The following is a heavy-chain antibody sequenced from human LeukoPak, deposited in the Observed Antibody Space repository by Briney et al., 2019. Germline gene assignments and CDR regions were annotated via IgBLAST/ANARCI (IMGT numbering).Heavy chain of an antibody. CDR2: ISGSGGST. V-gene: IGHV3-23*01. D-gene: IGHD2-2*01. CDR3: AKDRIVVVPAAPGAYNWFDP. J-gene: IGHJ5*02. Sequence: GGSLRLSCAASGFTFSHYPMHWVRQAPGKGLEWVSAISGSGGSTYYADSVKGRFTISRDNSKNTLYLQMNSLRAEDTAVYYCAKDRIVVVPAAPGAYNWFDPWGQGTLVTVSS. CDR1: GFTFSHYP.